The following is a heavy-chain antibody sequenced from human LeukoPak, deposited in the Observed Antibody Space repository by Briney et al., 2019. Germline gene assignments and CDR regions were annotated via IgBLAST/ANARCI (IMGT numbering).Heavy chain of an antibody. V-gene: IGHV4-34*01. D-gene: IGHD6-19*01. CDR2: INHSGNT. CDR1: SGSSSGYY. CDR3: AGRKWLVRHRKDY. Sequence: SETLSLTCAVYSGSSSGYYWSWTRQPPGKGLEWIGEINHSGNTNYNPSLKSRVTISVDTSKNQFSLKLSSVTAADTAVYYCAGRKWLVRHRKDYWGQGTLVTVSS. J-gene: IGHJ4*02.